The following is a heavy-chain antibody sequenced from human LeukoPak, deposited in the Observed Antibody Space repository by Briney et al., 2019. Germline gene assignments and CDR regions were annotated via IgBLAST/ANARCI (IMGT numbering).Heavy chain of an antibody. CDR3: AREMATSGYYYYYMDV. Sequence: SETLSLTCIVSGGSISSYYWSWIRQPPGKGLEWIGYIYDSGSTNYNPSLKSRVIISVDTSKNQFSLRLSSVTAADTAVYYCAREMATSGYYYYYMDVWGKGTTVTASS. CDR1: GGSISSYY. CDR2: IYDSGST. J-gene: IGHJ6*03. D-gene: IGHD5-24*01. V-gene: IGHV4-59*01.